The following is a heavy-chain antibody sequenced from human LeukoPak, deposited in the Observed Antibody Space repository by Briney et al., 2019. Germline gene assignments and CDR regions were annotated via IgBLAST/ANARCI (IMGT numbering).Heavy chain of an antibody. V-gene: IGHV3-30*18. CDR1: GFTFSSYG. CDR2: ISYDGSSK. Sequence: PGRSLRLSCAASGFTFSSYGMHRVRQAPGKGLEWVAVISYDGSSKYYADSVKGRFTISRDNSKNTLYLQMNSLRAEDTAVYYCAKEERRYYYDRDDGMDVWGQGTTVTVSS. CDR3: AKEERRYYYDRDDGMDV. D-gene: IGHD3-22*01. J-gene: IGHJ6*02.